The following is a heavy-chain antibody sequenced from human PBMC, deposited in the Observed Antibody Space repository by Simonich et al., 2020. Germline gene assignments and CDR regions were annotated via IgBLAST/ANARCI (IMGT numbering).Heavy chain of an antibody. V-gene: IGHV4-59*08. Sequence: QVQLQESGPGLVKPSETLSLTCTVSGGSISNYYWSWIRQPPGKGLEWIGYIYYSGSTNYNPSLKSRVTISVDTSKNQFSLKLSSVTAADTAVYYCARGPYFDYWGQGTLVTVSS. J-gene: IGHJ4*02. CDR3: ARGPYFDY. CDR1: GGSISNYY. CDR2: IYYSGST.